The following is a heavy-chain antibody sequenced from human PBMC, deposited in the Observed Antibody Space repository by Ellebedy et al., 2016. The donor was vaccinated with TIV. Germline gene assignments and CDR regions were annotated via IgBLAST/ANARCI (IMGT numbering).Heavy chain of an antibody. CDR3: ARVVWQQPVSYAFDI. CDR2: ISYSGST. V-gene: IGHV4-61*08. D-gene: IGHD6-13*01. Sequence: MPGGSLRLSCTVSGGSISSSDYYWSWIRQPPGKGLEWIGYISYSGSTNYNPSLKSRVTISVDTSKNQFSLKLNSVTAADTAVYFCARVVWQQPVSYAFDIWGQGTMVTVSS. J-gene: IGHJ3*02. CDR1: GGSISSSDYY.